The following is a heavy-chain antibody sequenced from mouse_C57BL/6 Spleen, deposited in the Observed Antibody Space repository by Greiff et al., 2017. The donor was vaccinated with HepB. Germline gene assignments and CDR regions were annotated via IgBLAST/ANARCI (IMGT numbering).Heavy chain of an antibody. CDR2: ISYDGSN. CDR1: GYSITSGYY. V-gene: IGHV3-6*01. Sequence: EVQLQESGPGLVKPSQSLSLTCSVTGYSITSGYYWNWIRQFPGNKLEWMGYISYDGSNNYNPSLKNRISITRDTSKNQFFLKLNSVTTEDTATYYCAKSHYGNSYFDYWGQGTTLTVSS. D-gene: IGHD2-1*01. CDR3: AKSHYGNSYFDY. J-gene: IGHJ2*01.